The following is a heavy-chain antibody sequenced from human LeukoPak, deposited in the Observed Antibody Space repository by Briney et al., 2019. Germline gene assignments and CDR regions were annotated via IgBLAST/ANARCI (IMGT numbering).Heavy chain of an antibody. J-gene: IGHJ4*02. D-gene: IGHD3-10*01. V-gene: IGHV3-30*02. CDR3: AKATMVRGVSPFDY. CDR1: GFTFSSYG. Sequence: GGSLRLSCAAYGFTFSSYGMHWVRQAPGKGLEWVAFIRYDGSNKYCADSVKGRFTISRDNSKNTLYLQMNSLRAEDTAVYYCAKATMVRGVSPFDYWGQGTLVTVSS. CDR2: IRYDGSNK.